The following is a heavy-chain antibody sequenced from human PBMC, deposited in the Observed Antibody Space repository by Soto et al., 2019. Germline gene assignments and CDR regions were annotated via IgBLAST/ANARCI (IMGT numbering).Heavy chain of an antibody. CDR1: GAPISTSSYY. CDR2: IYDSGST. CDR3: ARHFSIYYDSSGYYGTDY. J-gene: IGHJ4*02. Sequence: PSETLSLTFTVFGAPISTSSYYWGWIRQPPGKGREWSGSIYDSGSTDYNPALKSRVTISVDTSKNQFSLKLSSVTAADTAVYYCARHFSIYYDSSGYYGTDYWGQGTLVTVS. D-gene: IGHD3-22*01. V-gene: IGHV4-39*01.